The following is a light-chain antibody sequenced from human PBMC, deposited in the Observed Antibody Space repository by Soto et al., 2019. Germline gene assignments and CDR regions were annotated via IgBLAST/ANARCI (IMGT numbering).Light chain of an antibody. CDR2: EVS. J-gene: IGLJ1*01. Sequence: QSALTQPASVSGSPGQSITISCTGTSSDVGGYNYVSWYQQHPGKAPKLMIYEVSNRPSGVSNRFSGSKSGNTASLTISGLLAEDEADYYCSSYTSISTDVFGTGTKVTVL. V-gene: IGLV2-14*01. CDR1: SSDVGGYNY. CDR3: SSYTSISTDV.